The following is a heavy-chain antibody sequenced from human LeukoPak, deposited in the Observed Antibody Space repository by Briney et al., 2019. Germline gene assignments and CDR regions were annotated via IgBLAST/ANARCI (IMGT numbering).Heavy chain of an antibody. V-gene: IGHV3-9*01. CDR3: AKDALRDTAMVID. CDR2: ISWNSGGI. Sequence: GGSLRLSCAASGFTFDDYAMHWVRQAPGKGLEWVSGISWNSGGIGYADSVKGRFTISRDNAKNSLYLQMNSLRAEDTALYYCAKDALRDTAMVIDWGQGTLVTVSS. CDR1: GFTFDDYA. J-gene: IGHJ4*02. D-gene: IGHD5-18*01.